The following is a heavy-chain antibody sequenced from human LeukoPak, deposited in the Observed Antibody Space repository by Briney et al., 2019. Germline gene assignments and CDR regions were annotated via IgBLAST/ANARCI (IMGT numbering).Heavy chain of an antibody. CDR2: ISSSSSTI. CDR1: GFTFSSYS. CDR3: AKVGDGYNLYFDY. J-gene: IGHJ4*02. Sequence: PGGSLRLSCAASGFTFSSYSMNWVRQAPGKGLEWVSYISSSSSTIYYADSVKGRFTISRDNSKNTLYLQMNSLRAEDTAVYYCAKVGDGYNLYFDYWGQGTLVTVSS. D-gene: IGHD5-24*01. V-gene: IGHV3-48*01.